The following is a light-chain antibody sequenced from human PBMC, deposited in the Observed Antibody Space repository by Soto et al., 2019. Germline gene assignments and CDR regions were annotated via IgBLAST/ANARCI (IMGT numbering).Light chain of an antibody. CDR1: SXDVGGYNY. CDR3: CSFAGNYIYV. CDR2: DVS. Sequence: QSALTQPRSVSGSPGQSVTISCTGTSXDVGGYNYVSWYLQHPGKAPKVMIYDVSKRPSGVPDRFSGSKSGNTASLTISGLQSEDEADYYCCSFAGNYIYVLGTGIKVTVL. V-gene: IGLV2-11*01. J-gene: IGLJ1*01.